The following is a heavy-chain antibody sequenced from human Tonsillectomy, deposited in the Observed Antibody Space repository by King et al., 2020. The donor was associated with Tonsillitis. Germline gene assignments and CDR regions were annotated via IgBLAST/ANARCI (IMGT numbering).Heavy chain of an antibody. CDR1: GFTVSSNY. CDR3: ARGMVAAWGHYYFDY. D-gene: IGHD2-15*01. CDR2: IYSDGST. J-gene: IGHJ4*02. Sequence: VQLVESGGGLIQPGGSLRLSCAASGFTVSSNYMSWVRQAPGKGLDWVSVIYSDGSTYYADSVKGRFTISRDNSKNTLYLQMNSLRAEDTAVYYCARGMVAAWGHYYFDYWGQGTLVTVSS. V-gene: IGHV3-53*01.